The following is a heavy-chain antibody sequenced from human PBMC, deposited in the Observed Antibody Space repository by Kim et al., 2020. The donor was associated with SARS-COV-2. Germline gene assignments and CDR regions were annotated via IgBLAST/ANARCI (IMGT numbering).Heavy chain of an antibody. CDR2: IYHTGKT. CDR3: ARVWELAYDH. V-gene: IGHV3-53*01. Sequence: GGSLRLSCAASGFTLITDHVSWVRQAPGKGLEWVSIIYHTGKTYNADSVKGRFTMSRDISKNTLYLQMNSLRAEDTAVYYCARVWELAYDHWGQGILVT. CDR1: GFTLITDH. D-gene: IGHD1-26*01. J-gene: IGHJ4*02.